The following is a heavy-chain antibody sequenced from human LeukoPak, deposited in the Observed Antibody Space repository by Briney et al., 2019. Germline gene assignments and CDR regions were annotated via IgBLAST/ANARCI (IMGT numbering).Heavy chain of an antibody. CDR1: GGTFSSYA. CDR2: IIPIFGTA. V-gene: IGHV1-69*13. D-gene: IGHD2-2*01. J-gene: IGHJ3*02. Sequence: GASVKVSCKASGGTFSSYAISWVRQAPGQGLEWMGGIIPIFGTANYAQKIQGRVTITADESTSTAYMELSSLRSEDTAVYYCARGEGYCSSTSCYSWAFDIWGQGTMVTVSS. CDR3: ARGEGYCSSTSCYSWAFDI.